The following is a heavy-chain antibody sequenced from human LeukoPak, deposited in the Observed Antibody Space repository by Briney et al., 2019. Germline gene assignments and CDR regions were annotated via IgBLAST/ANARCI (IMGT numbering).Heavy chain of an antibody. CDR2: IRSKANSYAT. Sequence: PGGSLRLSCAASGFTFSGSAMHWVRQASGKGLEWVGRIRSKANSYATAYAASVKGRFTISRDDSKNTAYLQMNSLKTEDTAVYYCARVGQYGNSWYPWFDPWGQGTLVTVSS. D-gene: IGHD6-13*01. CDR3: ARVGQYGNSWYPWFDP. CDR1: GFTFSGSA. J-gene: IGHJ5*02. V-gene: IGHV3-73*01.